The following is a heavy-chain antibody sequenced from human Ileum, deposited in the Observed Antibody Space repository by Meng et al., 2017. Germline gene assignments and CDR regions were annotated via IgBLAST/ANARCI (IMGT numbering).Heavy chain of an antibody. CDR2: IYHSGLV. V-gene: IGHV4-4*02. D-gene: IGHD4-23*01. J-gene: IGHJ4*02. CDR1: GDSISTINW. CDR3: AANSGKKMHS. Sequence: QVALQESGPGLVKPSGTLSLTCAVSGDSISTINWWNWVRQPPGEGLEWIGEIYHSGLVNYNLSLKSRVTLSIDKSKNQFSLKLISVTAADTGVYYCAANSGKKMHSWGQGTLVTVSS.